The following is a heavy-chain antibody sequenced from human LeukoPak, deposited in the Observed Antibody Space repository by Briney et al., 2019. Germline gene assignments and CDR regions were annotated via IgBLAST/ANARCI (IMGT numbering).Heavy chain of an antibody. V-gene: IGHV1-2*02. Sequence: GASVKVSCKASGGTFSSYAISWVRQAPGQGLEWMGWINPNSGGTNYAQKFQGRVTMTRDTSISTAYMELSRLRSDDTAVYYCVPLDYDIPSLGGQGTLVTVSS. CDR1: GGTFSSYA. CDR3: VPLDYDIPSL. D-gene: IGHD3-9*01. CDR2: INPNSGGT. J-gene: IGHJ4*02.